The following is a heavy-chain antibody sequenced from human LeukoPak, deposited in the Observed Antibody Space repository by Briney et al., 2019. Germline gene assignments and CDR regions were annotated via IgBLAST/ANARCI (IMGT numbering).Heavy chain of an antibody. Sequence: SETLSLTCTVSGGSISRYYWSWIRHPPGKGLEWIGYIYYSGSIKYNPSLKSRVTISVDTSKNQFSLKLSSVTAADTAVYYCARPVTELTDWYFDLWGRGTLVTVSS. CDR1: GGSISRYY. CDR2: IYYSGSI. J-gene: IGHJ2*01. V-gene: IGHV4-59*01. D-gene: IGHD1-7*01. CDR3: ARPVTELTDWYFDL.